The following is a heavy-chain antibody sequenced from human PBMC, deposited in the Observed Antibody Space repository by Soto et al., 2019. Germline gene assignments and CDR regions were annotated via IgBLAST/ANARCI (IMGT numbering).Heavy chain of an antibody. V-gene: IGHV1-69*02. Sequence: SVKVSCKASGGTFSSYTISWVRQAPGQGLEWMGRIIPILGITNYAQKFQGRVTITADKSTSPAYMELSTLRSDDTAVYYCARSQTIADAFDIWGQGTMVTVSS. D-gene: IGHD6-13*01. CDR2: IIPILGIT. CDR3: ARSQTIADAFDI. CDR1: GGTFSSYT. J-gene: IGHJ3*02.